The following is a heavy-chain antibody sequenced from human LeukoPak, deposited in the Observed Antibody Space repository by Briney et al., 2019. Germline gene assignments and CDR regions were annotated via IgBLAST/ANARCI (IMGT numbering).Heavy chain of an antibody. CDR1: GFTFNTYW. J-gene: IGHJ4*02. CDR2: IKGDGSEQ. CDR3: AREVGSNGAFDY. Sequence: GVSLRLSCAASGFTFNTYWRGWVRQGQGKGLEWVANIKGDGSEQYYVDSVKGRFTISRDNAKTSLYLQMNSLRADDTAVYSCAREVGSNGAFDYWGPGTLVTVSS. V-gene: IGHV3-7*01. D-gene: IGHD1-26*01.